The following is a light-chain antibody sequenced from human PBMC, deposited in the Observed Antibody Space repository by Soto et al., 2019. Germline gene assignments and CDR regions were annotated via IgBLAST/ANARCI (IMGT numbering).Light chain of an antibody. J-gene: IGLJ1*01. CDR2: KVT. CDR3: ASSTSYSLYV. Sequence: QSALTQPASVSGSPGQSITISCTGTSSDVGGNKYVSWYQQYPGKVPKLLINKVTNRPSGVSYRFSGSKSGNTASLTISALLAEDDADYFCASSTSYSLYVFGTGTNVTVL. V-gene: IGLV2-14*01. CDR1: SSDVGGNKY.